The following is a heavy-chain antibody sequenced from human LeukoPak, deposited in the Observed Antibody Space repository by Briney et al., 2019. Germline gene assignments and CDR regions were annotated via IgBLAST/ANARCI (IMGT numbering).Heavy chain of an antibody. CDR1: GFTFSNYA. D-gene: IGHD6-6*01. V-gene: IGHV3-23*01. Sequence: GGSLRLSCAASGFTFSNYAMNWVRRAPGQGLEWVSVISASGGNTNYADSVKGRFTISRDNSKDTLYLQMYSLRAEDTAVYYCAKRRGAARTGKEYQFDYWGQGTLVTVSS. CDR3: AKRRGAARTGKEYQFDY. CDR2: ISASGGNT. J-gene: IGHJ4*02.